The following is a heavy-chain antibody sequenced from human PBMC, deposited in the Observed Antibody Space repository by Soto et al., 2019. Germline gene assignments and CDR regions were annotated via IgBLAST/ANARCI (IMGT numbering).Heavy chain of an antibody. J-gene: IGHJ4*02. CDR2: FDPEDGET. CDR1: GYTLTELS. D-gene: IGHD3-22*01. V-gene: IGHV1-24*01. CDR3: ATVPQYYYDSSGYFYYFDY. Sequence: EASVKVSCKVSGYTLTELSMHWVRQAPGKGLEWMGGFDPEDGETIYAQKFQGRVTMTEDTSTDTAYMELSSLRSEDTAVYYCATVPQYYYDSSGYFYYFDYWGQGTLVTVSS.